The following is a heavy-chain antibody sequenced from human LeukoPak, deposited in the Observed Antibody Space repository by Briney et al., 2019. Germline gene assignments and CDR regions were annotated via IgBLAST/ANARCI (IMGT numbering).Heavy chain of an antibody. Sequence: ASVKVSCKASGYTFTSYGISWLRQAPGQGLEWMGWISAYNGNTNYAQKLQGRVTMTTDTSTSTAYMELRSLRSDDTAVYKCAKFDGGYFDLWGQKPGVPVSS. V-gene: IGHV1-18*01. CDR2: ISAYNGNT. CDR3: AKFDGGYFDL. J-gene: IGHJ4*02. D-gene: IGHD3-16*01. CDR1: GYTFTSYG.